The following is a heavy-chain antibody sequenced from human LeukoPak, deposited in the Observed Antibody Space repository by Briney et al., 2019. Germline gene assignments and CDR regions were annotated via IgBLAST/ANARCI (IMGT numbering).Heavy chain of an antibody. CDR1: GFTFSSYG. CDR3: AKVFWEYNWNDVADY. Sequence: PGGSLRLSCAASGFTFSSYGMHWVRQAPGKGLEWVAFIRYDGSNKYYADSVKGRFTISRDNSKNTLYLQMNSLRAEDTAVYYCAKVFWEYNWNDVADYWGQGTLVTVSS. D-gene: IGHD1-1*01. J-gene: IGHJ4*02. V-gene: IGHV3-30*02. CDR2: IRYDGSNK.